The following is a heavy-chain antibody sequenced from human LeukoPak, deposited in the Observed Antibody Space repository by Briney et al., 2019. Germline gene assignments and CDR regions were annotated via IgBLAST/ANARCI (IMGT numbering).Heavy chain of an antibody. V-gene: IGHV3-7*01. J-gene: IGHJ4*02. D-gene: IGHD6-19*01. Sequence: GGSLRLSXAASGFTFSSYWLTWVRQPPGKGLEWVANIKQDGSEKYYVDSVRGRFTISRDNAKNSLHLQMNSLRAEDTAVYYCARDPRPSSGWRPFDYWGQGTLVTVSS. CDR1: GFTFSSYW. CDR3: ARDPRPSSGWRPFDY. CDR2: IKQDGSEK.